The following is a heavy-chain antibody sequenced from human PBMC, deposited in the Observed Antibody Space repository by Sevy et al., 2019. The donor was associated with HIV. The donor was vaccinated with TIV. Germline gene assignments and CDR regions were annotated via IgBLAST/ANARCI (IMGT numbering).Heavy chain of an antibody. CDR3: ARDRIGAFDI. D-gene: IGHD2-15*01. CDR1: GFTFSSYA. J-gene: IGHJ3*02. Sequence: GGSLRLSCAASGFTFSSYAMHWVRQAPGKGLEWVAVISYDGSNKYYADSVKGRFTISRDNSKNTLYLQMNSLRAEDTAVYYCARDRIGAFDIWGHGTMVTVSS. V-gene: IGHV3-30-3*01. CDR2: ISYDGSNK.